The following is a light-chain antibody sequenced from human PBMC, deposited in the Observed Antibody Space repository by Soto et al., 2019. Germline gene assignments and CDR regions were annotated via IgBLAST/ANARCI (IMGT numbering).Light chain of an antibody. CDR2: GAS. CDR1: QTVRSSY. V-gene: IGKV3-20*01. Sequence: ESVLTQSPGTLSLSPGERATLSCRASQTVRSSYLAWYQQKPGQAPRLLIYGASSRATGIPDRFSGTESGTDFTLTITRLEPEDFAVYYCQEYGSSRTFGQGTKVDIK. J-gene: IGKJ1*01. CDR3: QEYGSSRT.